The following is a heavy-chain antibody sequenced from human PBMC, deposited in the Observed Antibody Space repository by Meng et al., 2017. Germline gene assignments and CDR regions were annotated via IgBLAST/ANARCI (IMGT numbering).Heavy chain of an antibody. CDR1: GFTFNNAW. J-gene: IGHJ4*02. Sequence: VESGGCLGKPGGSLRLYCAASGFTFNNAWMSWVRQAAGKRLEWVGRIKSKTDDGTTDYAAPVKGRFTISRDDSKNTLYLQMNSLKNEGTAVYYCTLDTAMVTIDYWGQGTLVTVSS. CDR2: IKSKTDDGTT. V-gene: IGHV3-15*01. CDR3: TLDTAMVTIDY. D-gene: IGHD5-18*01.